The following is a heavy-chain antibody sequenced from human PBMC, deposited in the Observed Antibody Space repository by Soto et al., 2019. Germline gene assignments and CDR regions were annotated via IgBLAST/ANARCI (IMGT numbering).Heavy chain of an antibody. CDR1: GGSFSGYY. Sequence: QVQLQQWGAGLLKPSETLSLTCAVYGGSFSGYYWSWIRQPPGKGLEWIGEINHSGSTNYNPSLKSRVTISVDTSKNQFSLKLSSVTAADTAVYYCARVTGRYYYGMDVWAKGPRSPSP. J-gene: IGHJ6*02. CDR3: ARVTGRYYYGMDV. V-gene: IGHV4-34*01. CDR2: INHSGST.